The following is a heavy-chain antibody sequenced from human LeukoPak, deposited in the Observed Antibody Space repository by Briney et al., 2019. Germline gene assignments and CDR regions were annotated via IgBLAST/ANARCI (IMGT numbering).Heavy chain of an antibody. V-gene: IGHV3-30*18. CDR2: ISYDGSNK. J-gene: IGHJ4*02. CDR1: GFTFSSYG. Sequence: PGGSLRLSCAASGFTFSSYGMHWVRQAPGKGLEWVAVISYDGSNKYYADSVKGRFTISRDNSKNILYLQMNSLRSEDTAVYYCAKLDSSSWSIFDYWGQGTLVTVSS. D-gene: IGHD6-13*01. CDR3: AKLDSSSWSIFDY.